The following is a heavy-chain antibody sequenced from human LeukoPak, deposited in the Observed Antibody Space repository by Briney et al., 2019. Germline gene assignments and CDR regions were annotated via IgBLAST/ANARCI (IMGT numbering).Heavy chain of an antibody. D-gene: IGHD2-2*01. CDR3: AKVSGWKYQLPTVDY. CDR2: ISGSGGST. V-gene: IGHV3-23*01. J-gene: IGHJ4*02. CDR1: GFTFSSYA. Sequence: GGSLRLSYAASGFTFSSYAMSGVRQAPGKGLEWVSAISGSGGSTYYADSLKGRFTISRDNSKNTLYLQMNSLRAEDTAVYYCAKVSGWKYQLPTVDYWGQGTLVTVSS.